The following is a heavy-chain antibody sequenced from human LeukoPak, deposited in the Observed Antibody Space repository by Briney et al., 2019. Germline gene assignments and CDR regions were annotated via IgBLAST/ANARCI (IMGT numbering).Heavy chain of an antibody. CDR3: ARSGQHLFDF. CDR2: ISSSGGTI. CDR1: GFTFGSYD. Sequence: QPGGSLRLSCAASGFTFGSYDMNLVRQAPGKGLEWVSYISSSGGTISYADSVKGRFTITRDNAKNSLYLQMNSLRAEDTAIYYCARSGQHLFDFWGQGTLVTVSS. V-gene: IGHV3-48*03. J-gene: IGHJ4*02. D-gene: IGHD6-13*01.